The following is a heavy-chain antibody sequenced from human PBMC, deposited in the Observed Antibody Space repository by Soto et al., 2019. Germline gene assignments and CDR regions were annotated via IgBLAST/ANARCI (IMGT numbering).Heavy chain of an antibody. D-gene: IGHD3-3*01. CDR1: GYTFTSYY. CDR3: ARDPPSTYYDFWSGPPGYYYYYGMNV. Sequence: ASVKVSCKASGYTFTSYYMHWVRQAPGQGLEWMGIINPSGGSTSYAQKFQGRVTMTRDTSTSTVYMELSSLRSEDTAVYYCARDPPSTYYDFWSGPPGYYYYYGMNVWGQGTTVTV. V-gene: IGHV1-46*01. CDR2: INPSGGST. J-gene: IGHJ6*02.